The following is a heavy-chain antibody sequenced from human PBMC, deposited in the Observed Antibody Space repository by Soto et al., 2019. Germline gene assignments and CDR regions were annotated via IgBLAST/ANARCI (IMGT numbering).Heavy chain of an antibody. J-gene: IGHJ4*02. CDR3: AKGSSSLSRLHFDY. CDR2: ISGGGGLT. CDR1: GFTFRDYA. D-gene: IGHD6-13*01. Sequence: GGSLRLSCVASGFTFRDYAMSWVRQAPGKGLEWVSTISGGGGLTSYADSVKGHFTISRDNSKTTVYLQMNSLRAEDTAVYYCAKGSSSLSRLHFDYWGQGALVTVSS. V-gene: IGHV3-23*01.